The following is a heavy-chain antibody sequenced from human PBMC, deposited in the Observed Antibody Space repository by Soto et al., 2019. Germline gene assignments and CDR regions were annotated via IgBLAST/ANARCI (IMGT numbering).Heavy chain of an antibody. CDR1: ALTASKNY. Sequence: VQLVESGGGLVQPGGSLRLSCAGSALTASKNYMSWVRQPPGKGLEWVSVIYSGGTTYYADSVKDRFSISRDNSKSTLYLQMDKLRDGDTAVYYCARGGSGSYWDYYGMDVWGQGTTVTVSS. V-gene: IGHV3-66*01. CDR3: ARGGSGSYWDYYGMDV. CDR2: IYSGGTT. J-gene: IGHJ6*02. D-gene: IGHD3-10*01.